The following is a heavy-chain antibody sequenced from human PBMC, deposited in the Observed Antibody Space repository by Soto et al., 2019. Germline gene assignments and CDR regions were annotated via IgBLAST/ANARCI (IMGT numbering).Heavy chain of an antibody. J-gene: IGHJ5*01. V-gene: IGHV4-30-4*01. D-gene: IGHD2-2*01. CDR1: GGSIGDDSY. CDR3: ARDEYQLLSSVSWFDS. Sequence: LSLTCTVSGGSIGDDSYWSWIRQTPGKGLEWIGYIYHTGNTYYNPSLRSRVSIPVDKSKSQFSLKLISVTAADTAVYFCARDEYQLLSSVSWFDSWGQGTLVTVSS. CDR2: IYHTGNT.